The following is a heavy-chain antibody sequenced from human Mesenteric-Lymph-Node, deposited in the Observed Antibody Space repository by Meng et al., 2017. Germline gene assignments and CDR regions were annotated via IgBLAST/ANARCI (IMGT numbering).Heavy chain of an antibody. J-gene: IGHJ4*02. CDR1: GYSLTSYG. CDR3: ARVWRWLQFYYFDS. CDR2: IFAYNGDT. V-gene: IGHV1-18*01. Sequence: ASVKVSCKASGYSLTSYGLSWVRQAPGQGPEWMGWIFAYNGDTNYAQKFQGRVTMTADTSTSTAYMEVVSLTSDDTAVYYCARVWRWLQFYYFDSWGQGTLVTVSS. D-gene: IGHD5-24*01.